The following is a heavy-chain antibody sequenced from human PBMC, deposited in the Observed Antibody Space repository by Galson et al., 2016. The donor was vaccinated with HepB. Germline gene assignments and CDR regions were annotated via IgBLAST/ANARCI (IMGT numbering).Heavy chain of an antibody. J-gene: IGHJ5*02. D-gene: IGHD1-14*01. Sequence: SLRLSCAASGFTFSSYAMSWVRQAPGKRLEWVSSISDSGVTTYDADPVKGRFTISRDNSKNTLYLQMDGLRAEDTAVYYCAKAPEASPWGQGTLVTVSS. CDR3: AKAPEASP. CDR1: GFTFSSYA. CDR2: ISDSGVTT. V-gene: IGHV3-23*01.